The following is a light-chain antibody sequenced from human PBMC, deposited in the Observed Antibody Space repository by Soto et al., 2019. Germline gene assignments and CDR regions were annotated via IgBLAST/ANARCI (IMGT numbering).Light chain of an antibody. V-gene: IGKV3-15*01. CDR1: QSVARN. J-gene: IGKJ1*01. Sequence: EKVMTQSPATLSVSLGERATLTSRASQSVARNLAWYQQKPGQAPRLLIYGASTRATDMPGTFSGRGAGTEFTLTITSLRPEDFGVYYCQQYRSWPRTFGQGTKVDIK. CDR2: GAS. CDR3: QQYRSWPRT.